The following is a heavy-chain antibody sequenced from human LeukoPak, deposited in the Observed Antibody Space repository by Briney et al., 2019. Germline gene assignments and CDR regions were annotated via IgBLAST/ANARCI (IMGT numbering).Heavy chain of an antibody. V-gene: IGHV3-30*02. Sequence: GGSLRLSCAASGFTFSSYGMHWVRQAPGKGLEWVAFIRYDGSNKYYADSVKGRFTISRDNSKNTLYLQMNSLRPEDMAVYYCAKDAEVGATTMADYWGQGTLVTVSS. CDR3: AKDAEVGATTMADY. CDR1: GFTFSSYG. CDR2: IRYDGSNK. D-gene: IGHD1-26*01. J-gene: IGHJ4*02.